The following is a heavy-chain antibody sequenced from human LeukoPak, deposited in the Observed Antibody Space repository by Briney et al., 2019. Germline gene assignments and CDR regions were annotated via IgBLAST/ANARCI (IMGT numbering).Heavy chain of an antibody. Sequence: SGGSLRLSCAASGFIFDDAVMHWVRQAPGKGLEWVSGVSRKSDYRAYADSAKGRFTISRGNARNSLYLQMNSLRAEDTALYYCAKERYDGSGAAYDNWGQGTLVTVSS. CDR3: AKERYDGSGAAYDN. J-gene: IGHJ4*02. D-gene: IGHD3-10*01. CDR1: GFIFDDAV. CDR2: VSRKSDYR. V-gene: IGHV3-9*01.